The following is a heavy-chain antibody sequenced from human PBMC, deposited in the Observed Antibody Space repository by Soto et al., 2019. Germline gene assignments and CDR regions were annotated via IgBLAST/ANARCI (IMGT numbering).Heavy chain of an antibody. D-gene: IGHD3-16*01. J-gene: IGHJ3*02. CDR3: VKARWTLPTDDGFAI. Sequence: EEQLVESGGGLVQPGGSLRPSCSASGFNFGNYAMHWVRQAPGKGLEYVSGINTEGGSTYYADSVKDRFTISRDNSKKTLDLQMSSLRSDDTAAYHCVKARWTLPTDDGFAIWGQGTMVTVYS. CDR2: INTEGGST. CDR1: GFNFGNYA. V-gene: IGHV3-64D*08.